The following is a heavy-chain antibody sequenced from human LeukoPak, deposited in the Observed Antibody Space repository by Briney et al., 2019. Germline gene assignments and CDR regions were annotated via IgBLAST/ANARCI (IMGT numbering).Heavy chain of an antibody. V-gene: IGHV4-39*01. J-gene: IGHJ4*02. CDR2: IYYSGST. CDR1: GGSISSSSYY. CDR3: ARGRKKAGRLDY. Sequence: SETLSLTCTVSGGSISSSSYYWGWIRQPPGKGLEWIGSIYYSGSTYYNPSLKSRVTISVDTSKNQFSLKLSSVTAADTAVYYCARGRKKAGRLDYWGQGTLVTVSS.